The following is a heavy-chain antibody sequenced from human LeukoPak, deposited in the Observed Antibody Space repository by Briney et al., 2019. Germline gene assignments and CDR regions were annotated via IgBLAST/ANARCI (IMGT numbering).Heavy chain of an antibody. V-gene: IGHV4-39*01. J-gene: IGHJ4*02. D-gene: IGHD5-18*01. CDR1: GVSISSSSAY. CDR2: IYYSKNT. CDR3: VGPRGFSYGYSDY. Sequence: SETLSLTCTVSGVSISSSSAYWGWIRQPPGKGLESIVSIYYSKNTYYNPSLKSRVTIPADPSKTQFSLTLGSVSATDTAVYYCVGPRGFSYGYSDYWGQGTLVTVSS.